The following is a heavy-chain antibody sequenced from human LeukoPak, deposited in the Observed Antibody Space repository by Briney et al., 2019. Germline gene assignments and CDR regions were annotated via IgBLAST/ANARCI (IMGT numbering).Heavy chain of an antibody. J-gene: IGHJ6*03. CDR3: AGGRRYYYYYMDV. CDR1: SESFSGYF. CDR2: INHSGST. Sequence: SETLSLTCAIYSESFSGYFWSWIRQPPGKGLEWIGEINHSGSTNYNPSLKSRVTISVDTSKNQFSLKLSSVTAADTAVYYCAGGRRYYYYYMDVWGKGTTVTISS. V-gene: IGHV4-34*01.